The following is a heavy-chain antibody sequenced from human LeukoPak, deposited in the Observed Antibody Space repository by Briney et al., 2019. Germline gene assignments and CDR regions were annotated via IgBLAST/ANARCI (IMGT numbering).Heavy chain of an antibody. D-gene: IGHD5-18*01. Sequence: GGSLRLSCAASGFTFSSYWMSWVRQAPGKGLEWVANIKQDGSEKYYVDSVKGRLTISRDNAKNSLYLQMNSLRAEDTAVYYCARYPWIQLSYLDYWGQGTLVTVSS. J-gene: IGHJ4*02. V-gene: IGHV3-7*01. CDR1: GFTFSSYW. CDR2: IKQDGSEK. CDR3: ARYPWIQLSYLDY.